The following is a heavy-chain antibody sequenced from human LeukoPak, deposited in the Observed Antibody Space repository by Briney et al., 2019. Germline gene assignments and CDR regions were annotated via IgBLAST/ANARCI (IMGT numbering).Heavy chain of an antibody. CDR2: IFSSGST. Sequence: SSETLSLTCTVFGGSISSYYWSWIRQPPGKGLEWIGYIFSSGSTNYNSSLKSRVTISVDTSKNQFSLKLDSVTAADTAVYYCARMWDSSADYWGQGTLVTVSS. J-gene: IGHJ4*02. V-gene: IGHV4-59*01. CDR1: GGSISSYY. D-gene: IGHD6-19*01. CDR3: ARMWDSSADY.